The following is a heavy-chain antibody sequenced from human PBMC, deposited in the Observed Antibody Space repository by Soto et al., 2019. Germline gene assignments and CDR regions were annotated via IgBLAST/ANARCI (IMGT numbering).Heavy chain of an antibody. CDR2: IIPIFGTA. CDR3: ARDSMIVPGAFDI. V-gene: IGHV1-69*13. J-gene: IGHJ3*02. D-gene: IGHD3-22*01. Sequence: SVKVSCKASGGTFSSYAISWVRQAPGQGLEWMGGIIPIFGTANYAQKFQGRVTITADESTSTAYMELSSLRSEDTAVYYCARDSMIVPGAFDIWGQGTMVTVSS. CDR1: GGTFSSYA.